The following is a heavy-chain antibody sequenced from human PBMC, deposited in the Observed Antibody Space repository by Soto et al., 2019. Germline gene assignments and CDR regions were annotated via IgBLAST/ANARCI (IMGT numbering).Heavy chain of an antibody. Sequence: SETLSLTCAVYGGYLSGYYWTWIRQPPGKGLEWIGEINQSGIINYNPSLKSRVTISVDTSKNQFSLKLSSVTAADTAVYYCARSLITLVVASYAALDIWGQGTMVTLSS. D-gene: IGHD3-22*01. CDR1: GGYLSGYY. CDR2: INQSGII. J-gene: IGHJ3*02. CDR3: ARSLITLVVASYAALDI. V-gene: IGHV4-34*01.